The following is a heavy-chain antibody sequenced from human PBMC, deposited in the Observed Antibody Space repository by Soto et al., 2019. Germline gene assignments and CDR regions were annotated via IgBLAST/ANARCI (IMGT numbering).Heavy chain of an antibody. V-gene: IGHV3-23*01. CDR1: GFNFKKFA. J-gene: IGHJ4*02. D-gene: IGHD6-19*01. Sequence: EVQLLESGGGVVQPGGSLRLSCVASGFNFKKFAMAWVRQAAGEGLEWVSGISCCGGAASYADSVKGGFSIARDDSNNTVSLQLKSLRVEDTAQYYCAKADGQQWLIPHLDNWGQGTLVTVS. CDR2: ISCCGGAA. CDR3: AKADGQQWLIPHLDN.